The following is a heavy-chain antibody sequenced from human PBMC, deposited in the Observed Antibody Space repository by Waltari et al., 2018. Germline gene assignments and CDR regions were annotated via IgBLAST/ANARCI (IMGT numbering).Heavy chain of an antibody. Sequence: QVQLVQSGAEVKKPGASVKVSCKTSGYTFTLYHIHWVRQAPGQGLEWIGWSHPSSGGTTYAQKFQGRVNMTRETSTSTAYLELNSLTSDDTAVYYCAALPYISSSTSYWGQGTLVTVSS. CDR1: GYTFTLYH. D-gene: IGHD6-6*01. J-gene: IGHJ4*02. CDR3: AALPYISSSTSY. V-gene: IGHV1-2*02. CDR2: SHPSSGGT.